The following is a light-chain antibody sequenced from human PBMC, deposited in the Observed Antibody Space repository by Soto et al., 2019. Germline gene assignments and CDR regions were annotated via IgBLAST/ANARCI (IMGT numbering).Light chain of an antibody. Sequence: EIVLTQSPGTLSLSPGERATLSCRASQSVSSSYLAWYQQKPGQAPRLLIYGASSRATGIPVRLSGSGSGKDSALTISRLEPEDFAVYYCQQDGSSPLTFGGGTKVEIK. J-gene: IGKJ4*01. CDR2: GAS. CDR1: QSVSSSY. CDR3: QQDGSSPLT. V-gene: IGKV3-20*01.